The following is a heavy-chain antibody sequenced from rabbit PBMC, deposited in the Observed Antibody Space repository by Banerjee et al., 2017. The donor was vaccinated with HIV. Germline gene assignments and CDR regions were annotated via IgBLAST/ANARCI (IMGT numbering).Heavy chain of an antibody. CDR2: INTSSGNA. Sequence: QSLEESGGGLVQPEGSLTLTCKASGSDFSSNAMCWVRQAPGKGLEWIACINTSSGNAVYANWAKGRFTISKTSSTTVTLQMTSLTAADTATYFCARDLAAVTGWNFGLWGPGTLVTVS. CDR3: ARDLAAVTGWNFGL. V-gene: IGHV1S40*01. J-gene: IGHJ6*01. D-gene: IGHD7-1*01. CDR1: GSDFSSNA.